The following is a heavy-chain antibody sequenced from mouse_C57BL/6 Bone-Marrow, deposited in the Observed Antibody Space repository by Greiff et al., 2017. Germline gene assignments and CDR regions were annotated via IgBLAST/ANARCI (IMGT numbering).Heavy chain of an antibody. CDR2: IDPENGDT. CDR3: TTYDYDY. D-gene: IGHD2-4*01. Sequence: EVKVEESGAELVRPGASVKLSCTASGFNIKDDYMHWVKQRPEQGLEWIGWIDPENGDTEYASKFQGKATITADTSSNTAYLQLSSLTSEDTAVYYCTTYDYDYWGQGTTLTVSS. CDR1: GFNIKDDY. J-gene: IGHJ2*01. V-gene: IGHV14-4*01.